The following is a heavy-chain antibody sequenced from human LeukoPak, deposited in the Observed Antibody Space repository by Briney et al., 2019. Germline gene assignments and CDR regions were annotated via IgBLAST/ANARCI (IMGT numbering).Heavy chain of an antibody. D-gene: IGHD3-10*01. V-gene: IGHV1-69*05. Sequence: GASVRVSCKASGGTFSSYAISWVRQAPGQGLEWMGGIIPIFGTANYAQKFQGRVTITTDESTSTAYTELSSLRSEDTAVYYCAREGSYYGSGSHPFDYWGQGTLVTVSS. CDR3: AREGSYYGSGSHPFDY. CDR2: IIPIFGTA. J-gene: IGHJ4*02. CDR1: GGTFSSYA.